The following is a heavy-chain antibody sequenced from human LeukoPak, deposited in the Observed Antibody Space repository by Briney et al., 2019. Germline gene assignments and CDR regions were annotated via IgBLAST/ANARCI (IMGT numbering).Heavy chain of an antibody. V-gene: IGHV1-2*02. J-gene: IGHJ6*03. D-gene: IGHD3-10*01. CDR3: ARGLNYYGSGYYYYYYMDV. CDR1: GYTFTGYY. Sequence: ASGKVSCKASGYTFTGYYMHWVRQAPGQGLEWMGWINPNSGGTNYAQKFQGRVTMTRDTSISTAYMELSRLRSDDTAVYYCARGLNYYGSGYYYYYYMDVWGKGTTVTISS. CDR2: INPNSGGT.